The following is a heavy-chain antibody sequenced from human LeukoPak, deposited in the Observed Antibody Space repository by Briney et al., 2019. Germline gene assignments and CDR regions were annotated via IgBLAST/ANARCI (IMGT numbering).Heavy chain of an antibody. V-gene: IGHV4-59*01. D-gene: IGHD5-18*01. Sequence: PSETLSLTCTVSGGSISGYYWSWIRQPPGKGLEWIGYIYYSGSTNYNPSLKSRVTISVDTSKNQFSLKLSSVTAADTAVYYCARVSYNYVTDAFDIWGQGTMVTVSS. CDR1: GGSISGYY. J-gene: IGHJ3*02. CDR2: IYYSGST. CDR3: ARVSYNYVTDAFDI.